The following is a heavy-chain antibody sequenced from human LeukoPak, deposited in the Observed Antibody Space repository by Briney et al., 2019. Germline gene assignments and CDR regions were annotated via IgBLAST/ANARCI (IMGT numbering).Heavy chain of an antibody. J-gene: IGHJ1*01. Sequence: GGSLRLSCAASGFTFSSYAMSWVRQAPGKGLEWVSSISSSSSYIYYADSVKGRFTISRDNAKNSLYLQMNSLRAEDTAVYYCARDLGSSTSWDHEYFQHWGQGTLVTVSS. D-gene: IGHD2-2*01. V-gene: IGHV3-21*01. CDR3: ARDLGSSTSWDHEYFQH. CDR2: ISSSSSYI. CDR1: GFTFSSYA.